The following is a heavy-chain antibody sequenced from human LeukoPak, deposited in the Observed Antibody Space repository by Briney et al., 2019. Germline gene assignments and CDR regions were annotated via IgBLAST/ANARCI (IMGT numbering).Heavy chain of an antibody. V-gene: IGHV4-30-4*07. D-gene: IGHD5-24*01. CDR3: ARGRCLQSTFDQ. CDR1: GGSISSGGYS. J-gene: IGHJ4*02. CDR2: IYYSGSA. Sequence: SETLSLTCAVSGGSISSGGYSWSWIRQSPGKGLEWIGYIYYSGSAYYNPSLKSRFTISIDTSKNQFSLKLSSVTASDTAVYYCARGRCLQSTFDQWGQGTRVTVSS.